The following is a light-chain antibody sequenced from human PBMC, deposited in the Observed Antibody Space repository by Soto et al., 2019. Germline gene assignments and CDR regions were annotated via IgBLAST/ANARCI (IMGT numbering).Light chain of an antibody. CDR3: QQYCSSPPYT. CDR2: GSS. Sequence: EVVLTQSPGTLSLSAGERASLSCRASQSVSNNYLAWYQQKPGQSPKLLLFGSSDRATGIPDRFSGSGSGTDFTLTISRLEPEDFAVYYCQQYCSSPPYTFGQGTKLEIK. V-gene: IGKV3-20*01. CDR1: QSVSNNY. J-gene: IGKJ2*01.